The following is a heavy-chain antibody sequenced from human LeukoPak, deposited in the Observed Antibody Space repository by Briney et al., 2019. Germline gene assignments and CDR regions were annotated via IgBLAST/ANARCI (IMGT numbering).Heavy chain of an antibody. J-gene: IGHJ6*02. Sequence: GGSLRLSCAASGFTFSYHDMHWVRQAPGKGLEWVSGIVVAGDTYYAGSVKGRFTISRENAKNSLYLQMNNLEAGDTAVYFCARGGPGYCSGTSCHFYYNAVDVWGRGTTVTVSS. D-gene: IGHD2-2*03. CDR2: IVVAGDT. CDR3: ARGGPGYCSGTSCHFYYNAVDV. V-gene: IGHV3-13*04. CDR1: GFTFSYHD.